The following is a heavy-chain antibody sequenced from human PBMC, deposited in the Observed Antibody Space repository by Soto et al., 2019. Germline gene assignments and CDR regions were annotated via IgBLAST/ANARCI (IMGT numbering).Heavy chain of an antibody. D-gene: IGHD3-22*01. CDR2: INHSGST. J-gene: IGHJ3*02. V-gene: IGHV4-34*01. CDR1: GGSFSGYY. CDR3: ARGLSMIVVVITHYHDAFDI. Sequence: KPSETLSLTCAVYGGSFSGYYWSWIRQPPGKGLEWIGEINHSGSTNYNPSLKSRVTISVDTSKNQFSLKLSSVTAADTAVYYCARGLSMIVVVITHYHDAFDIWGQGTMVTVSS.